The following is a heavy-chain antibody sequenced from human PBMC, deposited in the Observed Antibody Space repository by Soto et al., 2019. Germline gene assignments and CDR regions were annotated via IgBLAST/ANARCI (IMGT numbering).Heavy chain of an antibody. D-gene: IGHD3-10*01. Sequence: EVQLVESGGGLVKPGGSLRLSCAASGFTFSSYSMNWVRQAPGKGLEWVSSISSSSSYIYYADSVKGRFTISRDNAKNSLYLQMNSLSGEDTAVYDGARGGEWFGDLALDYWGQGTLVTVSS. V-gene: IGHV3-21*01. CDR2: ISSSSSYI. CDR1: GFTFSSYS. CDR3: ARGGEWFGDLALDY. J-gene: IGHJ4*02.